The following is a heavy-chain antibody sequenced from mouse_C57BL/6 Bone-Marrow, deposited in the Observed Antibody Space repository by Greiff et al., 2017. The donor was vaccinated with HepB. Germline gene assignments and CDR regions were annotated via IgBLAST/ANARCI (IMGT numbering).Heavy chain of an antibody. V-gene: IGHV5-17*01. CDR3: ARGDYDWFAY. D-gene: IGHD2-4*01. Sequence: EVHLVESGGGLVKPGGSLKLSCAASGFTFSDYGMHWVRQAPEKGLEWVAYISSGSSTIYYADTVKGRFTISRDNAKNTLFLQMTSLRSEDTAMYYCARGDYDWFAYWGQGTLVTVSA. J-gene: IGHJ3*01. CDR2: ISSGSSTI. CDR1: GFTFSDYG.